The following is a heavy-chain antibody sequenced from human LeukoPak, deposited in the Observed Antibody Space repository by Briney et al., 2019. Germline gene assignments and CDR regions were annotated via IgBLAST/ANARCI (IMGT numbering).Heavy chain of an antibody. V-gene: IGHV1-18*01. CDR2: ISAENGNT. J-gene: IGHJ6*03. Sequence: SEVRNTTKQGLEWMGWISAENGNTGYVENLQGRVTMTTDTSSSTVYMELRSLRPDDTAEYYCARDTGIVVVPAAGYMDVWGKGTTVTVSS. CDR3: ARDTGIVVVPAAGYMDV. D-gene: IGHD2-2*01.